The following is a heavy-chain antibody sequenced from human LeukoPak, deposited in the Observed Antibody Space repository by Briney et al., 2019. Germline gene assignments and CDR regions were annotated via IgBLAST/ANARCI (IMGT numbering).Heavy chain of an antibody. V-gene: IGHV6-1*01. D-gene: IGHD6-19*01. CDR1: GDSVSINSAA. J-gene: IGHJ4*02. CDR3: ARGYPDSSGWKDFDS. Sequence: SPARSLTFAISGDSVSINSAAWNWIRQSPSRGLEWLGRAYRRSKWYNEYALPVSSRITINPDTSKNQFSQQLNSVTPEDTAVYYCARGYPDSSGWKDFDSWGRGTLVSVSS. CDR2: AYRRSKWYN.